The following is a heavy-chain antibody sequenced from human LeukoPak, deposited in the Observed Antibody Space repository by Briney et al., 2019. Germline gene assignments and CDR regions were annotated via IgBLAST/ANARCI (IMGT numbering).Heavy chain of an antibody. J-gene: IGHJ4*02. D-gene: IGHD2-15*01. CDR2: ISYDGSNK. CDR1: GFTFSSYG. Sequence: PGRSLRLSCAASGFTFSSYGMHWVRQAPGKGLEWVAVISYDGSNKYYADSVKGRFTISRDNSRNTLYLQMNSLRAEDTAVYYCASWVPYCSGGSCYQFDYWGQGTLVTVSS. CDR3: ASWVPYCSGGSCYQFDY. V-gene: IGHV3-30*03.